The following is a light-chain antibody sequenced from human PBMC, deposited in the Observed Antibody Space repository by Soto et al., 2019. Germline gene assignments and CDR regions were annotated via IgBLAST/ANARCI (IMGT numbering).Light chain of an antibody. V-gene: IGKV1-33*01. CDR1: QDIGNY. CDR2: DAS. Sequence: DIQMTQSPSSLSASVGDRITITCQASQDIGNYLNWYQQKPGKAPKLLIYDASTLESGVPSRFSGSGSGTDFTSPISSLQPEDFATYYCQQYDNLPITLGQGTRLEIK. CDR3: QQYDNLPIT. J-gene: IGKJ5*01.